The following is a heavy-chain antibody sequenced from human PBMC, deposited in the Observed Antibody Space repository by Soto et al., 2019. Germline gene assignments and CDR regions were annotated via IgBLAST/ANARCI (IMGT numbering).Heavy chain of an antibody. CDR2: ISSSGSTI. Sequence: ESGGGLVKPGGSLRLSCAASGFTFSDYYMSWIRQAPGKGLEWVSYISSSGSTIYYADSVKGRFTISRDNAKNSLYLQMNSLRAEDTAVYYCAREDIVVVVAASGNYYYYGMDVWGQGTTVTVSS. CDR3: AREDIVVVVAASGNYYYYGMDV. D-gene: IGHD2-15*01. J-gene: IGHJ6*02. CDR1: GFTFSDYY. V-gene: IGHV3-11*01.